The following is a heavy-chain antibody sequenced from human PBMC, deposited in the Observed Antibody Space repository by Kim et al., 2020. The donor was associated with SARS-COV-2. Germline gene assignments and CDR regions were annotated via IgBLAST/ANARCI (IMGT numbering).Heavy chain of an antibody. CDR2: IDCGNGNT. J-gene: IGHJ4*02. Sequence: ASVKVSCKTSGHFFTRDSIHWVRQAPGQGLEWMGGIDCGNGNTIYSQKFQGRVTFTTDTSASTAYMELSFLRCEDSAVYYCLGGFYFDYWGQGTLVTVSS. D-gene: IGHD3-16*01. CDR3: LGGFYFDY. CDR1: GHFFTRDS. V-gene: IGHV1-3*01.